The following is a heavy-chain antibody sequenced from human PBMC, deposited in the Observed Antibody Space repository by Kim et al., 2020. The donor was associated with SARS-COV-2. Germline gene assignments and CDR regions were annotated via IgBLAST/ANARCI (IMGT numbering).Heavy chain of an antibody. V-gene: IGHV4-34*01. J-gene: IGHJ4*01. D-gene: IGHD3-10*01. Sequence: SETLSLTCAVYGGSFSGYYWSWIRQPPGKGLEWIGEINHSGSTNYNPSLKSRVTISVDTSKNQFSLKLSSVTAADTAVYYCARAYASGSYYNSHFYYWG. CDR3: ARAYASGSYYNSHFYY. CDR1: GGSFSGYY. CDR2: INHSGST.